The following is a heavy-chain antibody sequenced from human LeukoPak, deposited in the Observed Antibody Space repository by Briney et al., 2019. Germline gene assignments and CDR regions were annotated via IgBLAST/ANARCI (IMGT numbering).Heavy chain of an antibody. V-gene: IGHV3-23*01. CDR2: ISGSGDST. CDR3: AKIIVVLPSTISNPYYFDY. Sequence: GGSLRLSCAASGFTFSSYAMSWVRQAPGKGLEWVSGISGSGDSTYYADSVKGRFTTSRDNSKNTLYLQTSSLRAEDTALYYCAKIIVVLPSTISNPYYFDYWGQGTLVTVSS. D-gene: IGHD2-2*02. J-gene: IGHJ4*02. CDR1: GFTFSSYA.